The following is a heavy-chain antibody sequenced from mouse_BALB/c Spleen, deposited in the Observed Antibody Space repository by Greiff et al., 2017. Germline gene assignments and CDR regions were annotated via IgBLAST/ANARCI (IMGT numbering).Heavy chain of an antibody. V-gene: IGHV2-6-7*01. CDR3: ARDRADYFDY. CDR2: IWGDGST. CDR1: GFSLTSYG. J-gene: IGHJ2*01. Sequence: VKLMESGPGLVAPSQSLSITCTVSGFSLTSYGVHWVRQPPGKGLEWLGMIWGDGSTDYNSALKSRLSISKDNSKSQVFLKMNSLQTDDTARYYCARDRADYFDYWGQGTTLTVSS.